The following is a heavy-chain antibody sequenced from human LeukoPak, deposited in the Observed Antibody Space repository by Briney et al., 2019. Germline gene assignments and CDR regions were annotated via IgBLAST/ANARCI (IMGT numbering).Heavy chain of an antibody. CDR3: ARHSVSRTSPSDPFNI. Sequence: GESLKISCKGSGYNFTSHWIGWVRQMPGKGLEWMGIIYPGDFRTRDSPSFQGQVTVSVDKSISTAYLQWSSLKASDTAMYYCARHSVSRTSPSDPFNIWGQGTMVTVSS. D-gene: IGHD3-16*01. V-gene: IGHV5-51*01. CDR1: GYNFTSHW. J-gene: IGHJ3*02. CDR2: IYPGDFRT.